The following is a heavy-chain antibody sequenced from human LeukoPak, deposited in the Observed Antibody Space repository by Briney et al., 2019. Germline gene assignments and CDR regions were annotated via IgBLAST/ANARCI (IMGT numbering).Heavy chain of an antibody. CDR2: ISGSGGST. J-gene: IGHJ4*02. Sequence: PGGSLRLSCAASGFTFSSYAMNWVRQAPGKGLEWVSAISGSGGSTYYADSVKGRFTISRDNSKNTLYLQMNSLRAEDTAVYYCAKSPDSGSYSPTDYWGQGTLVTVSS. D-gene: IGHD1-26*01. CDR1: GFTFSSYA. V-gene: IGHV3-23*01. CDR3: AKSPDSGSYSPTDY.